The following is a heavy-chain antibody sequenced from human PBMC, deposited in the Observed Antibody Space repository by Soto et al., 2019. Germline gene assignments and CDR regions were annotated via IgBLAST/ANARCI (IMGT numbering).Heavy chain of an antibody. CDR1: GGSISSSSYY. V-gene: IGHV4-39*01. CDR3: ARHGGYSYGFDY. Sequence: QLQLQESGPGLVKPSETLSLTCTVSGGSISSSSYYWGWIRQPPGKGLEWIGSIYYSGRTYYNPSLKRRGTISVDTSKNQFSLKLSSVTAADTAVYYCARHGGYSYGFDYWGQGTLVTVSS. J-gene: IGHJ4*02. CDR2: IYYSGRT. D-gene: IGHD5-18*01.